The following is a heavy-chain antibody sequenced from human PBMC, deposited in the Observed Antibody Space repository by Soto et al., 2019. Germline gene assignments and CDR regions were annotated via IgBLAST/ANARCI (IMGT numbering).Heavy chain of an antibody. J-gene: IGHJ6*02. V-gene: IGHV1-18*01. Sequence: GASVKVSCKASGYSFTSYCIGWVRRAPGQGLEWMGWISPSNGHTQFVERFQGRVTMTTDTSTKKAYMELRNLRSDDTAHYYCARDLTIVPATHPRLENYGMDVWGQGTTVTVSS. CDR2: ISPSNGHT. CDR1: GYSFTSYC. D-gene: IGHD2-2*01. CDR3: ARDLTIVPATHPRLENYGMDV.